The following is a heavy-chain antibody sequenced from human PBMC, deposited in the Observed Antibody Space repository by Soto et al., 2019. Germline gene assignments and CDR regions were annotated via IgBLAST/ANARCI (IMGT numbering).Heavy chain of an antibody. D-gene: IGHD3-22*01. J-gene: IGHJ1*01. CDR3: ARDRVESGYPEYFQH. V-gene: IGHV3-53*01. CDR1: GFTVSSNY. Sequence: GGSPRLSCAASGFTVSSNYMSWVRQEPGKGLEWVSVIYSGGSTYYADSVKGRFTISRDNSKNTLYLQMNSLRAEDTAVYYCARDRVESGYPEYFQHWGQGTLVTVSS. CDR2: IYSGGST.